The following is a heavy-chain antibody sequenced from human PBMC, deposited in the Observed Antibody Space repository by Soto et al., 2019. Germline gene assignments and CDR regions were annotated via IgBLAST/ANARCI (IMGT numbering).Heavy chain of an antibody. V-gene: IGHV4-39*01. Sequence: SETLSLTCTVSGGSISSSSYYWGWIRQPPGKGLEWIGSIYYSGSTYYNPSLKSRVTISVDTSKNQFSLKLSSVTAADTAVYYCARHLVDPRNYDILTGYYRSNWFDPWGQGTLVTVSS. CDR1: GGSISSSSYY. D-gene: IGHD3-9*01. CDR3: ARHLVDPRNYDILTGYYRSNWFDP. CDR2: IYYSGST. J-gene: IGHJ5*02.